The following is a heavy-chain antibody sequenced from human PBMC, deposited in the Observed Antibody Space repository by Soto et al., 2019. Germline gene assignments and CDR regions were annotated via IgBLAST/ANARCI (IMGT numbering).Heavy chain of an antibody. D-gene: IGHD2-15*01. Sequence: EVQLVESGGGLVKPGGSLRLSCVGSGFTFTNHNLNWVRQAPGKGLEWVSPISSSSTHKYYADSVKGRFTISRDNANNSLYLQMNSLRAEDTTVYYCARDPLCFGGSCHLPEYFQHWGQGSLVTVSS. V-gene: IGHV3-21*01. CDR2: ISSSSTHK. J-gene: IGHJ1*01. CDR3: ARDPLCFGGSCHLPEYFQH. CDR1: GFTFTNHN.